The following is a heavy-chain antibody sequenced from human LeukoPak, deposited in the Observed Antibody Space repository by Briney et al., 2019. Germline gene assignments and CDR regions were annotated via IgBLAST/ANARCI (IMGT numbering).Heavy chain of an antibody. D-gene: IGHD3-22*01. V-gene: IGHV7-4-1*02. Sequence: GASVKVSCKASGYTFTSYAMNWVRQAPGQGLEWMGWINTNTGNPTYAQGFTGRFVFSLDTSVSTAYLQISSLKAEDTAVYYCARDDGVERGSITMIVGDNAFDIWGQGTMVTVSS. CDR2: INTNTGNP. CDR3: ARDDGVERGSITMIVGDNAFDI. J-gene: IGHJ3*02. CDR1: GYTFTSYA.